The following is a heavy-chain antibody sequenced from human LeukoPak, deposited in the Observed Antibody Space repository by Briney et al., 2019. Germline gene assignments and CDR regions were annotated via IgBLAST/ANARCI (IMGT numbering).Heavy chain of an antibody. V-gene: IGHV3-23*01. J-gene: IGHJ3*02. D-gene: IGHD3-22*01. CDR3: AKAHDYYDSRDAFDI. CDR1: GFTFSSFA. CDR2: ISGSGGST. Sequence: PGGSLRLSCAASGFTFSSFAMTWDRQAPGKGLEWVSAISGSGGSTYYADSVKGRFTISRDNSKNTLYLQMNSLRAEDTAVYYCAKAHDYYDSRDAFDIWGQGTMVTVSS.